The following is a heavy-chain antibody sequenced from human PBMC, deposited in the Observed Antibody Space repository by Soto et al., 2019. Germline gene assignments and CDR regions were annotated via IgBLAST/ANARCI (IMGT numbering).Heavy chain of an antibody. Sequence: ASVKVSCKASGYTFTSYDINWVRQATGQGLEWMGWMKPNSGNTGYAQKFQGRVTMTRNTSLSTAYMELSSLGAEDTAVYYCARGRGRNSQYYFDYWGQGTLVTVSS. CDR1: GYTFTSYD. J-gene: IGHJ4*02. CDR2: MKPNSGNT. CDR3: ARGRGRNSQYYFDY. V-gene: IGHV1-8*01. D-gene: IGHD1-7*01.